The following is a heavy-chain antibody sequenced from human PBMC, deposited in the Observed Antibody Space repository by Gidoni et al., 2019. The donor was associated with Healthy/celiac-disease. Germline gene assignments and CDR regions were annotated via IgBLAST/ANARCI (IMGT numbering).Heavy chain of an antibody. CDR1: GGTFSSYA. CDR2: IIPSLGIA. D-gene: IGHD2-15*01. V-gene: IGHV1-69*04. Sequence: QVQLVQSGAEVKKPGSSVKVSCKASGGTFSSYAISWVRQAPGQGLEWMGRIIPSLGIANYAQKFQGRVTITADKSTSTAYMELSSLRSEDTAVHYCARDLGYYCSGGSCYSGTNWFDPWGQGTLVTVSS. CDR3: ARDLGYYCSGGSCYSGTNWFDP. J-gene: IGHJ5*02.